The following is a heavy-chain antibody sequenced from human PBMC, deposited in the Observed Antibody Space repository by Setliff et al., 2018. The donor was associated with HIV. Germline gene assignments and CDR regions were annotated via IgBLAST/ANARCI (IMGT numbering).Heavy chain of an antibody. D-gene: IGHD6-19*01. CDR3: AKNFYSSPWSPLDY. V-gene: IGHV3-30*18. CDR2: ISFDGSTK. J-gene: IGHJ4*02. CDR1: GFIFSNHG. Sequence: GESLKISYAASGFIFSNHGMHWVRQAPGKGLEWVAVISFDGSTKAYADSVKGRFTISRDNSKNTLFLQMNSLRTEDTAVYYCAKNFYSSPWSPLDYWGQGTLVTVSS.